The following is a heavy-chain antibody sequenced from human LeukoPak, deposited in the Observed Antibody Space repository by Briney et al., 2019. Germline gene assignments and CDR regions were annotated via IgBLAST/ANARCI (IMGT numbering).Heavy chain of an antibody. V-gene: IGHV1-3*03. CDR3: ARQALVGGDWYFDL. J-gene: IGHJ2*01. CDR2: INVGNGNT. Sequence: ASVKVSCKASGGTFSSYAINWVRQAPGQRLEWMGWINVGNGNTKYSQEFQGRVTITRDTSASTAYMELSSLRSEDMAVYFCARQALVGGDWYFDLWGRGTLVTVSS. D-gene: IGHD3-10*01. CDR1: GGTFSSYA.